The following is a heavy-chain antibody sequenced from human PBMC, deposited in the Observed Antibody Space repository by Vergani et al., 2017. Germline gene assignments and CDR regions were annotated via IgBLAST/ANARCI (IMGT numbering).Heavy chain of an antibody. D-gene: IGHD2-21*01. CDR3: TAEKEVAFYYSYYHMDV. CDR1: EFTFSDVW. CDR2: IKSNADGGSA. J-gene: IGHJ6*03. Sequence: EGQLVESGGGLVKPGGSLRLSCAASEFTFSDVWMSWVRQAPGKGLEWVARIKSNADGGSADYAASVKGRFIISSDDSKNCLYLQMNSLKIEDTALYFCTAEKEVAFYYSYYHMDVWGKGTTVTVSS. V-gene: IGHV3-15*01.